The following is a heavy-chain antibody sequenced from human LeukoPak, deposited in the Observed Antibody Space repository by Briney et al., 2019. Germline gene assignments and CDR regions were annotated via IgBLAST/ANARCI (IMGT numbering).Heavy chain of an antibody. Sequence: PGGSLRPSCAASGFTFSSYSMNWVRQAPGKGLEWVSSISSSSSYIYYADSVKGRFTISRDNAKNSLYLQMNSLRAEDTAVYYCARHFPSYGYSSGWYRGGTGGFDYWGQGTLVTVSS. CDR3: ARHFPSYGYSSGWYRGGTGGFDY. V-gene: IGHV3-21*01. CDR2: ISSSSSYI. CDR1: GFTFSSYS. D-gene: IGHD6-19*01. J-gene: IGHJ4*02.